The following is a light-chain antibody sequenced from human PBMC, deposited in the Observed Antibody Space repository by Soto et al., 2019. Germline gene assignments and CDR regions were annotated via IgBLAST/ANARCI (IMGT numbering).Light chain of an antibody. CDR2: GAS. CDR1: QSVNRY. J-gene: IGKJ1*01. CDR3: QQYNNWPPVT. V-gene: IGKV3-15*01. Sequence: TQSXAILSLYMKDXXXXXXXAIQSVNRYLVWYKQKPXQAPTLLIYGASTXATGIPARFSGSGSGKEFTLNISSLQSEDFAVYFCQQYNNWPPVTFGQGTKVDI.